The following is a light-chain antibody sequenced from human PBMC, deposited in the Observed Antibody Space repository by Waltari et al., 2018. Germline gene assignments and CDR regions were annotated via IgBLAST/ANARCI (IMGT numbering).Light chain of an antibody. CDR1: RRDVGTHTY. CDR2: DVS. CDR3: SSYTGSNTYV. Sequence: QSALTQPASVSGSPGPSLTLSCTGTRRDVGTHTYVSWYQQHPGKAPKLMIFDVSNRPSGVSNRFSASKSGNTASLTISGLQAEDEADYYCSSYTGSNTYVFGSGTKVTVL. J-gene: IGLJ1*01. V-gene: IGLV2-14*03.